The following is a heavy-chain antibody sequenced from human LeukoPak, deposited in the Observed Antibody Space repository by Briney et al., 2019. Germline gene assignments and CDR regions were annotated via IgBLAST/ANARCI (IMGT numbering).Heavy chain of an antibody. D-gene: IGHD3-16*01. Sequence: SETLSLTCAVHGGSFSGYYWSWIRQPPGKGLEWIGEINHSGSTNYNPSLKSRVTISIDTSKSQFSLRLSSVTAADTAVYYCARHGNYVFDYWGQGTLVTVSS. V-gene: IGHV4-34*01. J-gene: IGHJ4*02. CDR1: GGSFSGYY. CDR3: ARHGNYVFDY. CDR2: INHSGST.